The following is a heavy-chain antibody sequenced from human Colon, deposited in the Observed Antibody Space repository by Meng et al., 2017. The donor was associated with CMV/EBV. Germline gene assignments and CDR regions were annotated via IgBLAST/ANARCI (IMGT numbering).Heavy chain of an antibody. V-gene: IGHV3-23*01. CDR2: ISGSGAKT. CDR1: GFSVSSHY. J-gene: IGHJ4*02. Sequence: GESLKISCAASGFSVSSHYVSWVRQAPGKGLEWVASISGSGAKTDFAESAKGRFSVSRDNSKNTLYLQMNSLTGEDTAVYYCAKDTILGLIKPSDCWGQGTLVTVSS. D-gene: IGHD3/OR15-3a*01. CDR3: AKDTILGLIKPSDC.